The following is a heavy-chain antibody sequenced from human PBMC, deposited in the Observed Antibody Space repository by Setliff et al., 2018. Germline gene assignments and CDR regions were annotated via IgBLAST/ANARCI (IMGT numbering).Heavy chain of an antibody. CDR3: SRLVRFCTRIVCQRLSGDDY. J-gene: IGHJ4*02. Sequence: ASVKVSCKASGYTFTDYGVTWVRQAPGQGLERVGWISPHNGNTYYAPKFQGTVLMTADTSTTTAYLELRSLRSDDTAVYYCSRLVRFCTRIVCQRLSGDDYWGQGTLVTVS. CDR1: GYTFTDYG. D-gene: IGHD3-10*01. CDR2: ISPHNGNT. V-gene: IGHV1-18*01.